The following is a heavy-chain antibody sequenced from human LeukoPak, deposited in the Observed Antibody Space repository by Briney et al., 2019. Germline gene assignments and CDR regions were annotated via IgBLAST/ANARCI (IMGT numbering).Heavy chain of an antibody. D-gene: IGHD2-15*01. CDR3: ARTYGRGSSCHFDY. V-gene: IGHV4-59*08. J-gene: IGHJ4*02. CDR2: IYDSGST. Sequence: SESLPLTCSDSGGSISTYYWSWIRQPPGKGLEWTSDIYDSGSTDSTPSLKSRFTISVDTSKNPISLELSSVTAEDTAVYYCARTYGRGSSCHFDYWGQGTLGTVSP. CDR1: GGSISTYY.